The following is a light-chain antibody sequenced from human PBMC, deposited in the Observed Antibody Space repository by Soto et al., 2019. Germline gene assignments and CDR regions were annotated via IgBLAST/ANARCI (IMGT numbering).Light chain of an antibody. CDR1: QSVVSVYNNKNY. V-gene: IGKV4-1*01. J-gene: IGKJ4*01. Sequence: DIVMTQSPDSLAVSLGERATINCKSSQSVVSVYNNKNYLAWYRQKPGQPPKLLIYWASTRESGVPDRFSGSGSGTDFTLTISSLRAEDVAVYYCQQYYSTPFTFGGGTKVEIK. CDR3: QQYYSTPFT. CDR2: WAS.